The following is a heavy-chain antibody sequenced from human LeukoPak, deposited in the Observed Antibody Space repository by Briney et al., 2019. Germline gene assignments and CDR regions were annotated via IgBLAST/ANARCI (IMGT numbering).Heavy chain of an antibody. Sequence: GESLKISCKISGYILTNNWIGWVRQVPGKGLEWMGLIYPGNSDTKYSPSFQGQVTISADKSISTAYLQWSSLKASDTAMYYCARHRGYSYGYSYYYYMDVWGKGTTVTVSS. CDR2: IYPGNSDT. CDR3: ARHRGYSYGYSYYYYMDV. D-gene: IGHD5-18*01. CDR1: GYILTNNW. J-gene: IGHJ6*03. V-gene: IGHV5-51*01.